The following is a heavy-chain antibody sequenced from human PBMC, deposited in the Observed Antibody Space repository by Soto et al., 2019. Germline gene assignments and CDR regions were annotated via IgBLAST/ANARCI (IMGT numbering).Heavy chain of an antibody. Sequence: GGSLRLSCAASGFTFSSYAMHWVRQAPGKGLEWVAVISYDGSNKYYADSVKGRFTISRDNSKNTLNLQMNSLRAEDTAVYYCARTTGVKVVRGVISHWGQGTLVTVSS. CDR3: ARTTGVKVVRGVISH. CDR2: ISYDGSNK. D-gene: IGHD3-10*01. CDR1: GFTFSSYA. V-gene: IGHV3-30-3*01. J-gene: IGHJ4*02.